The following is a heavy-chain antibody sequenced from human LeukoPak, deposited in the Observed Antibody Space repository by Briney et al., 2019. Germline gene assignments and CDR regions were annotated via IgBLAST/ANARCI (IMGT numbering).Heavy chain of an antibody. V-gene: IGHV1-46*01. CDR2: INCADGAA. CDR3: TRADNQEFDQ. Sequence: ASVKVPCKASGYIFTNFFMHWVRQGPGQGLEWMGIINCADGAASYAQKFQGRFTMTRDTSTSTVFMELSSLRSDDTAVYFCTRADNQEFDQWGQGTLVTVSS. D-gene: IGHD5-24*01. J-gene: IGHJ4*02. CDR1: GYIFTNFF.